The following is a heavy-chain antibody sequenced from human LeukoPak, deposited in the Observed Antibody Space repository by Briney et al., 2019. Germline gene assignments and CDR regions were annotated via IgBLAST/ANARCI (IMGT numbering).Heavy chain of an antibody. D-gene: IGHD1-26*01. V-gene: IGHV4-61*01. J-gene: IGHJ6*04. CDR3: AREPGAGPPLGYYYYYGMDV. Sequence: SETLSLTCTVSGGSVSSGSYYWSWIRQPPGKGPEWIGYIYYSGSTNYNPSLKSRVTISVDTSKNQFSLKLSSVTAADTAVYYCAREPGAGPPLGYYYYYGMDVWGKGTTVTVSS. CDR2: IYYSGST. CDR1: GGSVSSGSYY.